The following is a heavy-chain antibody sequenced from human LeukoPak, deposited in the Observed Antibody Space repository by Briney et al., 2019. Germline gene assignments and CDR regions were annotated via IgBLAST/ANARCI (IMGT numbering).Heavy chain of an antibody. CDR1: GGSISTYY. D-gene: IGHD3-22*01. CDR3: ARGQGHYYDNSGYSHWYFDL. V-gene: IGHV4-59*01. Sequence: PSETLSLTCTVSGGSISTYYWNWIRQPPGKGLEWIGYRQSSGITSYNPSLKSRVTISVDMTENQFSLKLSSVIAADTAVYYCARGQGHYYDNSGYSHWYFDLWGRGTLVTVSS. J-gene: IGHJ2*01. CDR2: RQSSGIT.